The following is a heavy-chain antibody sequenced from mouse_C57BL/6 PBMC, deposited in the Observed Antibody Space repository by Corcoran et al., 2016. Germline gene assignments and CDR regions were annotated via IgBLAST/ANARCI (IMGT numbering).Heavy chain of an antibody. J-gene: IGHJ3*01. CDR2: IYPGDGDT. D-gene: IGHD1-1*01. V-gene: IGHV1-80*01. CDR3: ARAGYYYGSSSSAWFAY. CDR1: GYAFSSYW. Sequence: QVQLQQSGAELVKPGASVKISCKASGYAFSSYWMNWVKQRPGKGLEWIGQIYPGDGDTNYNGKFKGKATLTADKSSSTAYMKLSSLTSEDSAVYFCARAGYYYGSSSSAWFAYWGQGTLVTVSA.